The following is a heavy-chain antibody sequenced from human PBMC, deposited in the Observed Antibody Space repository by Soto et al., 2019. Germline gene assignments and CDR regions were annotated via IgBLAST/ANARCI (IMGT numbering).Heavy chain of an antibody. CDR1: GGTFGNSA. Sequence: QVQLVQSGAEVKKPGSSVTVSCKASGGTFGNSAISWVRQAPGQGLEWVGGIIPIFPTQDYAQKFQGRVTITAEESTTTAYMELTSIRAEDTAVYYCARDKDRQQIGGNYSYGIDFWVEGTTVCVSS. V-gene: IGHV1-69*12. J-gene: IGHJ6*04. CDR3: ARDKDRQQIGGNYSYGIDF. CDR2: IIPIFPTQ.